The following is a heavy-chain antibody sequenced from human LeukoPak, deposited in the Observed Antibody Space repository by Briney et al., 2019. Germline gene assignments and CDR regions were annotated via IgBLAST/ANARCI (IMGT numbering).Heavy chain of an antibody. V-gene: IGHV4-59*01. D-gene: IGHD6-13*01. CDR3: ARRSSSFVDY. CDR1: GGSISTYY. J-gene: IGHJ4*02. Sequence: SETLSLTCSVSGGSISTYYWSWIRQPAGKGLEWIGYIYYSGSTNYNPSLKSRVTISVDTSKNQFSLKLSSVTAADTAVYYCARRSSSFVDYWGQGTLVTVSS. CDR2: IYYSGST.